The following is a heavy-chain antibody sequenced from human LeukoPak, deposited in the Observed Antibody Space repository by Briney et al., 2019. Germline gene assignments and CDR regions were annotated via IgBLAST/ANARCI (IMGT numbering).Heavy chain of an antibody. CDR2: MNPNSGNT. V-gene: IGHV1-8*01. Sequence: GASVKVSCKASGYTFTSYDINWVRQATGQGLEWMGWMNPNSGNTDYAQKFQGRVTMTRNTSISTAYMELSSLRSEDTAVYYCARVFGPPSWYDFWSGYKPTDAFDIWGQGTMVTVSS. CDR3: ARVFGPPSWYDFWSGYKPTDAFDI. J-gene: IGHJ3*02. CDR1: GYTFTSYD. D-gene: IGHD3-3*01.